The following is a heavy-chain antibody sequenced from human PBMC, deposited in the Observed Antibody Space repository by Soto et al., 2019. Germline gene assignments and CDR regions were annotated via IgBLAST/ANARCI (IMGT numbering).Heavy chain of an antibody. D-gene: IGHD6-6*01. CDR1: GYSFTSYW. V-gene: IGHV5-10-1*01. CDR3: ARRSGIAARPGSYGMDV. CDR2: IDPSDSYT. Sequence: GESLKISCKGSGYSFTSYWISWVRQMPGKGLEWMGRIDPSDSYTNYSPSFQGHVTISADKSISTAYLQWSSLKASDTAMYYCARRSGIAARPGSYGMDVWGQGTTVNVSS. J-gene: IGHJ6*02.